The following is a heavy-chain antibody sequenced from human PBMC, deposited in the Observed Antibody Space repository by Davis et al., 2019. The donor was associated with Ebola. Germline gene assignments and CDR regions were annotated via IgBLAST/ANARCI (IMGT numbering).Heavy chain of an antibody. CDR3: ASDSISRFTVVTPGH. CDR2: ISSSSSYI. D-gene: IGHD4-23*01. CDR1: GFTFSSYS. V-gene: IGHV3-21*01. J-gene: IGHJ4*02. Sequence: GESLKISCAASGFTFSSYSMNWVRQAPGKGLEWVSSISSSSSYIYYADSVKGRFTISRDNAKNSLYLQMNSLRAEDTAVYYCASDSISRFTVVTPGHWGQGTLVTVSS.